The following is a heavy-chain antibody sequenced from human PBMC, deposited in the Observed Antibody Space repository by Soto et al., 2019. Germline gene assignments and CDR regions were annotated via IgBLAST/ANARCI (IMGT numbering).Heavy chain of an antibody. D-gene: IGHD2-21*01. Sequence: PGGSLRLSCAASGFTFSGYTMNWVRQAPGKGLEWVAVIGNSGDGTHYADPVKGRFTISRDNSKNTLYLQMESLRAEDTAVYYCVKDVWDYWGQGVLVTVSS. CDR3: VKDVWDY. CDR2: IGNSGDGT. V-gene: IGHV3-23*01. J-gene: IGHJ4*02. CDR1: GFTFSGYT.